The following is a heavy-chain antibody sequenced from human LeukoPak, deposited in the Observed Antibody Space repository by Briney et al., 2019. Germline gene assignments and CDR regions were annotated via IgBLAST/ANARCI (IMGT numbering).Heavy chain of an antibody. V-gene: IGHV1-18*04. Sequence: ASVKVSCKASGYTFTIYGISWVRQAPGQGLEWMGWISAYNGNTNYAQKLQGRVTMTTDTSTSTAYMELRSLRSDDTAVYYCAKSGGSGWYSTGYFQHWGQGTLVTVSS. D-gene: IGHD6-19*01. CDR3: AKSGGSGWYSTGYFQH. J-gene: IGHJ1*01. CDR2: ISAYNGNT. CDR1: GYTFTIYG.